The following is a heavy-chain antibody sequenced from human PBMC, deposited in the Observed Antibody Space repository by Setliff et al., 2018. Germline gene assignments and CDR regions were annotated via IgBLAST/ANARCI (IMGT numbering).Heavy chain of an antibody. D-gene: IGHD6-13*01. CDR2: IYYSGTT. Sequence: PLSLTCTVSGGSVSSGDYFWTWIRQPPGKGLEWIGHIYYSGTTYYNPSLKSRVTISVDTSKNQFSLNLSSVTAADTAVYYCVRDGLPAAGTGSFDIWGQGTMVTVSS. CDR1: GGSVSSGDYF. V-gene: IGHV4-30-4*08. J-gene: IGHJ3*02. CDR3: VRDGLPAAGTGSFDI.